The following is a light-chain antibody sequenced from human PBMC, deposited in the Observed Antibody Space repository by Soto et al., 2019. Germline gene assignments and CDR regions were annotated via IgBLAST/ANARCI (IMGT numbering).Light chain of an antibody. V-gene: IGKV3-15*01. J-gene: IGKJ4*01. CDR1: QSVTSN. Sequence: EILMTQSPATLSVSPGERATLSCRAIQSVTSNLPWYRQKPRQTPRLLIYDASTRATGIPATYCGSGSGAEFILLSSSLQSEDVVAYYWQQRSNSPLTFGGGTKVEIK. CDR3: QQRSNSPLT. CDR2: DAS.